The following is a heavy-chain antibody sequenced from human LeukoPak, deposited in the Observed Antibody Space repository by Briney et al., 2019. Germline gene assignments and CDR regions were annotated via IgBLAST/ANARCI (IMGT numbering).Heavy chain of an antibody. Sequence: GGSLRLSCAASGFTFSSYEMNWVRQAPGKGLEWVSYISSSGSTIYYADSVRGRFTISRDNAKNSLYLQMNSLRAEDTAVYYCARDSAGTFTYYFDYWGQGTLVTVSS. V-gene: IGHV3-48*03. CDR2: ISSSGSTI. J-gene: IGHJ4*02. D-gene: IGHD6-13*01. CDR3: ARDSAGTFTYYFDY. CDR1: GFTFSSYE.